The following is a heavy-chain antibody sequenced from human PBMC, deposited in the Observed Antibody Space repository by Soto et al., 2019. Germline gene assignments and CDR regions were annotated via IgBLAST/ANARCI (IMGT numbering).Heavy chain of an antibody. D-gene: IGHD2-21*01. V-gene: IGHV4-30-4*02. Sequence: ASETLSLTCTVSGDSIGSGNKYWSWIVQAPGKCLEWIGYIFSSGTTYYNPSLKSRLTLSLDTSQNQFSLKLNSVTAAYTAVYFCDRVPSQFDFYYAMEVWGKGTTVTAPQ. CDR3: DRVPSQFDFYYAMEV. CDR1: GDSIGSGNKY. CDR2: IFSSGTT. J-gene: IGHJ6*04.